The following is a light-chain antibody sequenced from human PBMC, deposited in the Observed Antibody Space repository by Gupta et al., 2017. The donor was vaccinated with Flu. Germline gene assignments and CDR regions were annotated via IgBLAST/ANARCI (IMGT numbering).Light chain of an antibody. J-gene: IGKJ1*01. CDR1: ERVGNY. Sequence: GDSVTSSCRASERVGNYLNWHQQKRGKAPQLLIYGASSLLSGVPSRFSGSGSGTDFTLTIRGLQPEDFATYYCQQSYITPRTFGPGTEVELK. CDR2: GAS. V-gene: IGKV1-39*01. CDR3: QQSYITPRT.